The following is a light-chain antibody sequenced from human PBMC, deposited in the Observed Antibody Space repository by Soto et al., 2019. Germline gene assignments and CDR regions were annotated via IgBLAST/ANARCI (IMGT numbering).Light chain of an antibody. CDR1: TGAVTSGYY. CDR2: STS. Sequence: QAVVTQEPSLTVSPGGTVTLTCASSTGAVTSGYYPNWFQQKPGQAPRALIYSTSNQHSWTPARFSGSLLGGKAALTLSGVQPEDEAEYYCLLYYGGDVVFGGGTKLTVL. V-gene: IGLV7-43*01. CDR3: LLYYGGDVV. J-gene: IGLJ2*01.